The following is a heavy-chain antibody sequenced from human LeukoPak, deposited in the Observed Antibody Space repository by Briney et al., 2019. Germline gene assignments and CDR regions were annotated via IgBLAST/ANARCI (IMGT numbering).Heavy chain of an antibody. CDR1: GYTFTSYD. Sequence: ASVKVSCKASGYTFTSYDINWVRQATGQGLEWMGWINPNSGGTNYAQKFQGRVTMTRDTSISTAYMELSRLRSDDTAVYYCATPIRPHYYDSSGADAFDIWGQGTMVTVSS. D-gene: IGHD3-22*01. J-gene: IGHJ3*02. V-gene: IGHV1-2*02. CDR3: ATPIRPHYYDSSGADAFDI. CDR2: INPNSGGT.